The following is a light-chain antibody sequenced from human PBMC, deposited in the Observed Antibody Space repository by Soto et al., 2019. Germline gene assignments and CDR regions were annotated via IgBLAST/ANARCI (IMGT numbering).Light chain of an antibody. CDR2: GAS. CDR3: QQYGSSLTWT. J-gene: IGKJ1*01. V-gene: IGKV3-20*01. Sequence: EIVLTQSPGTLSLSPGERATLSCRASQSVSSSYLAWYQQKPGQAPRLLIYGASSRATGIPDRFRGSGSGTDFTLTISRLEPEDFAVYYCQQYGSSLTWTFGQGTKVDIK. CDR1: QSVSSSY.